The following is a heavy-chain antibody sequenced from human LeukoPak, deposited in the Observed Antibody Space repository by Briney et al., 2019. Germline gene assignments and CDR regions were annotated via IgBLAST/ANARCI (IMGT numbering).Heavy chain of an antibody. V-gene: IGHV3-74*01. Sequence: GGSLRLSCAASGFTFSTYWMHWVRQPLGKGLVWVSRINGDGTQTNYADSVKGRFTVSRDNAKNTLYLQMNSLRADDTAVYFCIRDLRDHDYWGQGALVTVSS. CDR2: INGDGTQT. CDR1: GFTFSTYW. CDR3: IRDLRDHDY. J-gene: IGHJ4*02.